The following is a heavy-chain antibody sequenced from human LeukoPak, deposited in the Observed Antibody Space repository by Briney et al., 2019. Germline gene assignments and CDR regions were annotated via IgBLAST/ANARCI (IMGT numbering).Heavy chain of an antibody. V-gene: IGHV3-48*03. CDR2: ISSSGSTI. CDR1: GFTFSSYE. Sequence: GGSLRLSCAASGFTFSSYEMNWVRQAPGKGLEWVSYISSSGSTIYYADSVKGRFTISRDNAKNPLYLQMNSLRAEDTAVYYCARDGVGSSSWTPNWFDPWGQGTLVTVSS. D-gene: IGHD6-13*01. CDR3: ARDGVGSSSWTPNWFDP. J-gene: IGHJ5*02.